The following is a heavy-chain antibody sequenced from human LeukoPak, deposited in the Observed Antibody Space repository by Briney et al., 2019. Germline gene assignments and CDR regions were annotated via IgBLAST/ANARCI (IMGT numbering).Heavy chain of an antibody. CDR3: VREDAHTYYFDF. CDR1: GYTFTSYH. CDR2: IKSTGDTT. J-gene: IGHJ4*02. Sequence: GASVKVSCKTSGYTFTSYHMHWVRQAPGQGLEWVAIIKSTGDTTVYAQKFQGRVTVTRDTSTSTVYMDLSSLSSEDTAVYYCVREDAHTYYFDFWGSGTLVTVSS. V-gene: IGHV1-46*01. D-gene: IGHD2-2*01.